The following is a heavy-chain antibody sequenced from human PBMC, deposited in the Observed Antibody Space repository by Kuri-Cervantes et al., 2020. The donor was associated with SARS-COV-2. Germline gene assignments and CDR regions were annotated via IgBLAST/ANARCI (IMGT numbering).Heavy chain of an antibody. CDR1: GYSISSGYY. CDR2: IYHSGST. V-gene: IGHV4-38-2*01. Sequence: SETLSLTCAVSGYSISSGYYWGWIRQPPGKGLEWIGSIYHSGSTYYNPSLKSRVTISVDTSKNQFSLKLSSVTAADTAVYYCARNSGYSSGWFCYYYYMDVWGKGTTVTVSS. CDR3: ARNSGYSSGWFCYYYYMDV. D-gene: IGHD6-19*01. J-gene: IGHJ6*03.